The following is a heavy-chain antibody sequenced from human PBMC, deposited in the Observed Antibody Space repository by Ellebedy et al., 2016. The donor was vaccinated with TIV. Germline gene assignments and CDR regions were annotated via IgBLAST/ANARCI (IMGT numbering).Heavy chain of an antibody. CDR1: GFTFDDHT. J-gene: IGHJ4*02. V-gene: IGHV3-43*01. Sequence: GESLKISCAASGFTFDDHTMHWVRQGPGKGLEWVSLIRWDGDITYYADSVKGRFTISRDNSKNSLYLQMTSLTTEDTALYYCGRGTVGATLIDYWGQGTLVTVSS. CDR2: IRWDGDIT. D-gene: IGHD1-26*01. CDR3: GRGTVGATLIDY.